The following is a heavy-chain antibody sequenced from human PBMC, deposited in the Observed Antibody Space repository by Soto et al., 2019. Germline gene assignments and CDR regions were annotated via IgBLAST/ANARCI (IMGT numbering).Heavy chain of an antibody. D-gene: IGHD6-19*01. CDR3: ARASGWFHYYYYYGMDV. Sequence: SETLSLTCAVYGGSFSGYYWSWIRQPPGKGLEWIGEINHSGSTNYNPSLKSRVTISVDTSKNQFSLKLSSVTAADTAVYYCARASGWFHYYYYYGMDVWGQGTTVTVSS. J-gene: IGHJ6*02. V-gene: IGHV4-34*01. CDR1: GGSFSGYY. CDR2: INHSGST.